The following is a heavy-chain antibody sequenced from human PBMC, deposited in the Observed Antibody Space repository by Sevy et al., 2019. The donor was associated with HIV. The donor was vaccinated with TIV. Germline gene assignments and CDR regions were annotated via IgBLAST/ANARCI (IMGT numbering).Heavy chain of an antibody. V-gene: IGHV3-30*18. Sequence: GGSLRLSCAAAEFTFSRYGMHWARQAPGKGLEWVAVISNDGSDKEYAESVKGRFTVSRDNSKDTVYLQMNSLRPDDTAVYYCANSRGRYEGSSWLYYYYIMDVWGQGTTVTVSS. CDR3: ANSRGRYEGSSWLYYYYIMDV. D-gene: IGHD6-13*01. CDR2: ISNDGSDK. J-gene: IGHJ6*02. CDR1: EFTFSRYG.